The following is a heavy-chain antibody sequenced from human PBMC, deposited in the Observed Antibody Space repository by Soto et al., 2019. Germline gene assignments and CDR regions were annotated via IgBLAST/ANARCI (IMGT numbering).Heavy chain of an antibody. D-gene: IGHD3-3*02. CDR3: AXLCAIFGVVILSSGIDV. CDR2: ISGSGGST. CDR1: GFTFRSYA. V-gene: IGHV3-23*01. J-gene: IGHJ6*02. Sequence: GGSLRLSCAASGFTFRSYAMSWVRQAPGKGLEWVSAISGSGGSTYYADSVKGRFTISRDNSKNTLYLQMNSLRAEDTAVYYCAXLCAIFGVVILSSGIDVWGQGTPVTVSS.